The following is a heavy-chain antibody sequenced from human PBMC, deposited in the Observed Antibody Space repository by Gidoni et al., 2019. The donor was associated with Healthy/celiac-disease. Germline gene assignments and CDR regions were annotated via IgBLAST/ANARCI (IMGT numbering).Heavy chain of an antibody. V-gene: IGHV3-9*01. CDR2: ISWNGGSI. D-gene: IGHD6-19*01. CDR3: AKDEAAVASTGAFDN. Sequence: EVQLVQSGGGLVHPGRSLRLSCAAPGFTFVDYAMHWFRQAPGQGLGWVSGISWNGGSIGYADSVKSRFTISRDNAKNSLYLQMNSLRAEDTALYYCAKDEAAVASTGAFDNWGQGTMVTVSS. CDR1: GFTFVDYA. J-gene: IGHJ3*02.